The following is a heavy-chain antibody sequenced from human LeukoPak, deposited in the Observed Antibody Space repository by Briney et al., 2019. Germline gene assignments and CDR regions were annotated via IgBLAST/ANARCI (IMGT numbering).Heavy chain of an antibody. D-gene: IGHD5-18*01. CDR3: AREKTGYSYGHGSDY. CDR1: GGTFSGYA. Sequence: SVKVSCTASGGTFSGYAISWVRQAPGQGLEWMGGIIPIFGTANYAQKFRGRVTITADESTSTAYMELSSLRSEDTAVYYCAREKTGYSYGHGSDYWGQGTLVTVSS. V-gene: IGHV1-69*13. CDR2: IIPIFGTA. J-gene: IGHJ4*02.